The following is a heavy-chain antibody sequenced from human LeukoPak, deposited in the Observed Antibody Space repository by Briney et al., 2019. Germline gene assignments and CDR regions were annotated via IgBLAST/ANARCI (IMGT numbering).Heavy chain of an antibody. CDR3: VSDYYDSSGSPFDY. CDR2: IIPIFGTA. J-gene: IGHJ4*02. CDR1: GGTFSSYA. V-gene: IGHV1-69*05. Sequence: SVKVSCKASGGTFSSYAISWVRQAPGQGLEWMGRIIPIFGTANYAQKFQGRVTITTDESTSTAYMELSSLRSEDTAVYYCVSDYYDSSGSPFDYWGQGTLVTVSS. D-gene: IGHD3-22*01.